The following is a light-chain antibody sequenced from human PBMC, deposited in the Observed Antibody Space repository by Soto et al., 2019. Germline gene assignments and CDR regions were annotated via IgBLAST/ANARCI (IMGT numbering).Light chain of an antibody. Sequence: SALTQPASVSGSPGQSVTISCTGTSSDIGAYKYVSWHQHHPGKSPRLLIYEVSNRPSGVSNRFSASKSGNTASLTISGLQAEEEADYYCCSYRSSSTLVFGGGTQMTVL. CDR3: CSYRSSSTLV. V-gene: IGLV2-14*01. CDR2: EVS. J-gene: IGLJ2*01. CDR1: SSDIGAYKY.